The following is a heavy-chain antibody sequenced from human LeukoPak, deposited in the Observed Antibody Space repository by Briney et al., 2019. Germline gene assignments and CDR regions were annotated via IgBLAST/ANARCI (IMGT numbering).Heavy chain of an antibody. CDR3: AKDAKYQLLSSKYYYYYYMDV. D-gene: IGHD2-2*01. Sequence: GGSLRLSCAASGFTFSSYAMSWVRQAPGKGLEWVSAISGSGGSTYYADSVKGRFTISRDNSKNTLYLQMNSLRAEDTAVYYCAKDAKYQLLSSKYYYYYYMDVWGKGTTVTVSS. J-gene: IGHJ6*03. V-gene: IGHV3-23*01. CDR2: ISGSGGST. CDR1: GFTFSSYA.